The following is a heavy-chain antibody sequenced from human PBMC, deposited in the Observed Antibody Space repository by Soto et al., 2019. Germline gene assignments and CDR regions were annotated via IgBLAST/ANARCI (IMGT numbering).Heavy chain of an antibody. Sequence: PSETLSLTCTVPGGSISSYYWSWIRQPPGKGLEWIGYIYYSGSANYNPSLKSRVTISVDTSKNQFSLKLSSVTAADTAVYYCARGPWYYDSSAYYGYWGQGTLVTVS. D-gene: IGHD3-22*01. CDR1: GGSISSYY. J-gene: IGHJ4*02. CDR3: ARGPWYYDSSAYYGY. CDR2: IYYSGSA. V-gene: IGHV4-59*01.